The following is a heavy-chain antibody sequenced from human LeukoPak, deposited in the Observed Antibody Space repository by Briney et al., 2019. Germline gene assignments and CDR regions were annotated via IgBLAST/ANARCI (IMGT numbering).Heavy chain of an antibody. CDR2: IYYSGST. Sequence: PSQTLSLTCTVSGXSISSGGDYWSWIRQHPGKGLEWIGYIYYSGSTYYNPSLKSRVTISVDTSKNQFSLKLSSVTAADTAVYYCARRGGIAAAGAFGFDPWGQGTLVTVSS. V-gene: IGHV4-31*03. J-gene: IGHJ5*02. CDR1: GXSISSGGDY. D-gene: IGHD6-13*01. CDR3: ARRGGIAAAGAFGFDP.